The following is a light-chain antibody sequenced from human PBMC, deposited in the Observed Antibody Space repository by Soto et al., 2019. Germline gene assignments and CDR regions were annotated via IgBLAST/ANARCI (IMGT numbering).Light chain of an antibody. CDR2: DAT. CDR1: QLVNSW. J-gene: IGKJ1*01. V-gene: IGKV1-5*01. CDR3: LQYNSYWT. Sequence: DVQMTQSPSTLSASVGDRVTITCRASQLVNSWLAWYQQQPGRAPKLLIYDATSLESGGPSRFSGSRSGTEFTLTISSLQPDDSATYYCLQYNSYWTFGQGTRVEIK.